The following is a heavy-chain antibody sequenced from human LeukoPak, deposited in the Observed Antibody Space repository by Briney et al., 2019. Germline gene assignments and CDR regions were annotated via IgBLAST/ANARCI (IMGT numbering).Heavy chain of an antibody. CDR3: ANGPSMVRGVIITVY. D-gene: IGHD3-10*01. J-gene: IGHJ4*02. CDR2: ISNSGNTI. Sequence: GGSLRLSCAVSGFTFSDYYMSWIRQAPGKGLEWVSYISNSGNTIKYADSMKGRFTISRDNAKNSLYLQMNSLRAEDTAVYYCANGPSMVRGVIITVYWGQGTLVTVSS. CDR1: GFTFSDYY. V-gene: IGHV3-11*04.